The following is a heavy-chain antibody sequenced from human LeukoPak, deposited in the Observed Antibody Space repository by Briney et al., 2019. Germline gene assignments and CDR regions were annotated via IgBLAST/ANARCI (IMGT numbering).Heavy chain of an antibody. Sequence: AGGSLRLACAASGFIVSSNYMSWVSQAPGKGLEWVSIIYSGGNTYYADSVKGRFTISRDNSKNTLYLQMNSLRAEDTAVYYCARTQLWRGILDYWGQGTLVTVSS. J-gene: IGHJ4*02. CDR2: IYSGGNT. D-gene: IGHD3-16*01. CDR1: GFIVSSNY. CDR3: ARTQLWRGILDY. V-gene: IGHV3-53*01.